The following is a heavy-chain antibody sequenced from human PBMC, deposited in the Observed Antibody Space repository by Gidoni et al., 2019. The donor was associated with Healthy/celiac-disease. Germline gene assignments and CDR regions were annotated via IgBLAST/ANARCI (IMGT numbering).Heavy chain of an antibody. J-gene: IGHJ4*02. Sequence: STYYNPSLKSRVTISVDTSKNQFSLKLSSVTAADTAVYYCARDPGHFDSPYYFDYWGQGTLVTVSS. V-gene: IGHV4-30-2*05. CDR2: ST. D-gene: IGHD3-9*01. CDR3: ARDPGHFDSPYYFDY.